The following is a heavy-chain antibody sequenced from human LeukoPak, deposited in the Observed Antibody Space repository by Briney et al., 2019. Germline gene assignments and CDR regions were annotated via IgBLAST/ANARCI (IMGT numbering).Heavy chain of an antibody. CDR1: GYTSTSYA. D-gene: IGHD3-10*01. Sequence: ASVKLSCKASGYTSTSYAMHWVRQAPGQRLEWMGWINAGNGNTKYSQKFQGRVTITRDTSASTAYMELSSLRSEDTAVYYCAREAPPTMVRGVISWWFDPWGQGTLVTVSS. V-gene: IGHV1-3*01. CDR2: INAGNGNT. CDR3: AREAPPTMVRGVISWWFDP. J-gene: IGHJ5*02.